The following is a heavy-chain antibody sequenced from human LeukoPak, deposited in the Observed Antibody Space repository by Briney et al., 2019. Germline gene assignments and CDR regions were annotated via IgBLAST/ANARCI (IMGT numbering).Heavy chain of an antibody. CDR2: IKPDGSEE. V-gene: IGHV3-7*01. Sequence: GGSLRLSCAASGFTFSKYWMTWVRQAPEKGLEWVANIKPDGSEEYYVDSVKGRFTISRDNAKNSLYLQMNSLRAEDTAVYYCATRLATVPVDPFDNWGQGTLVTVST. J-gene: IGHJ4*02. CDR1: GFTFSKYW. D-gene: IGHD4-17*01. CDR3: ATRLATVPVDPFDN.